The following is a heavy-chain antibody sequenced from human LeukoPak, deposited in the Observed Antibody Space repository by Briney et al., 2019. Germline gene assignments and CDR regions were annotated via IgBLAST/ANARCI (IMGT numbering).Heavy chain of an antibody. J-gene: IGHJ5*02. CDR2: IYYSGST. V-gene: IGHV4-59*08. CDR1: GGSISSYY. D-gene: IGHD3-3*01. Sequence: SETLSLTCTVSGGSISSYYWSWIRQPPGKGLEWIGYIYYSGSTNYNPSLKSRVTISVDTSKNQFSLKLSSVTAADTAVYYGARLKGLRINWFDLWGQKTLVSVSS. CDR3: ARLKGLRINWFDL.